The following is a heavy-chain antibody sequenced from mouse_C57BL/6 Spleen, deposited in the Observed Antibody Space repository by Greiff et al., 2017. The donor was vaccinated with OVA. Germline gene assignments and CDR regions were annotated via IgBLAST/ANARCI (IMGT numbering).Heavy chain of an antibody. V-gene: IGHV7-1*01. CDR3: ARDAELGLDY. Sequence: EVKLMESGGGLVQSGRSLRLSCAPSGFTFSDFYMEWVRQAPGKGLEWIAASRNKANDYTTEYSASVKGRFIVSRDTSQSILYLQMNALRAEDTAIYYCARDAELGLDYWGQGTTLTVSS. D-gene: IGHD4-1*01. CDR1: GFTFSDFY. CDR2: SRNKANDYTT. J-gene: IGHJ2*01.